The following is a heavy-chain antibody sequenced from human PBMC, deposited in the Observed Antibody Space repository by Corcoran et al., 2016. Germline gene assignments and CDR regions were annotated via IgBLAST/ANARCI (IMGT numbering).Heavy chain of an antibody. D-gene: IGHD4-17*01. CDR1: GGSVSSDSHF. J-gene: IGHJ5*02. Sequence: QVQLHESGPGLVKPSETLSLACTVSGGSVSSDSHFWSCLRQPPGTGLEWIGYISYSEYTNYNPSLQSRVTISVDTSKNQFSLRLSSVTAADTAVYYCARARERGTDYFDPWGQGTLVTVSS. CDR2: ISYSEYT. V-gene: IGHV4-61*01. CDR3: ARARERGTDYFDP.